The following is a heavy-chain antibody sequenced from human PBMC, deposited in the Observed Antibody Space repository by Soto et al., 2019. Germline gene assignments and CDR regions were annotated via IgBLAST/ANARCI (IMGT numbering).Heavy chain of an antibody. D-gene: IGHD6-19*01. CDR1: GFTFSSYE. V-gene: IGHV3-48*03. J-gene: IGHJ4*02. Sequence: EVQLVESGGGLVQPGGSLRLSCAASGFTFSSYEMNWVRQAPGKGLEWVSYISSSGCTIYYADSVKGRFTISRDNAKNSLYLQMNSLRAEDTAVYYCARFKYSSGWYFDYWGQGTLVTVSS. CDR2: ISSSGCTI. CDR3: ARFKYSSGWYFDY.